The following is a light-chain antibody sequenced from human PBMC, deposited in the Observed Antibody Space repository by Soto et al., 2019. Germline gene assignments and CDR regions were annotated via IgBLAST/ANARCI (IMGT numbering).Light chain of an antibody. CDR2: YAS. V-gene: IGKV3-15*01. CDR3: QHYSNLPPT. Sequence: EVVMTQSPATLSVSPGERVTLSCRASESVHRNLAWYQQKPGQGPSLLIYYASTRATGVPDRFTGSGSGTEFTLTISSQQSEDFGVYHCQHYSNLPPTFGPGTKVEIK. J-gene: IGKJ3*01. CDR1: ESVHRN.